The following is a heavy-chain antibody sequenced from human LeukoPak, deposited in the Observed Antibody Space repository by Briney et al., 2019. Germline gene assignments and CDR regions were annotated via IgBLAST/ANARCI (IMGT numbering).Heavy chain of an antibody. D-gene: IGHD5-12*01. V-gene: IGHV3-7*03. CDR2: INRDGSEK. CDR3: ERSVDKGTVDY. Sequence: GGSLRLSCSASGFDFTNAWMSWVRQAPGQGLEWVANINRDGSEKYYVDSVTGRFTISRDNAENSLYLQMNSLRLEDTAVYYCERSVDKGTVDYWGQGTLVTVSS. CDR1: GFDFTNAW. J-gene: IGHJ4*02.